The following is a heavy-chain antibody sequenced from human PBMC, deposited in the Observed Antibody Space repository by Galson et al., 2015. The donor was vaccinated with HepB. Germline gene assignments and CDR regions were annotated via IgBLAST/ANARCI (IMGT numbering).Heavy chain of an antibody. CDR1: GFTFSSYA. D-gene: IGHD3-10*01. V-gene: IGHV3-23*01. Sequence: SLRLSCAASGFTFSSYAMSWVRQAPGKGLEWVSAISGSGGSTYYADSVKGRFTISRDNSKNTLYLQMNSLRAEDTAVYYCAKTPNYYGSGSYYKDKNDYWGQGTLVTVSS. CDR3: AKTPNYYGSGSYYKDKNDY. CDR2: ISGSGGST. J-gene: IGHJ4*02.